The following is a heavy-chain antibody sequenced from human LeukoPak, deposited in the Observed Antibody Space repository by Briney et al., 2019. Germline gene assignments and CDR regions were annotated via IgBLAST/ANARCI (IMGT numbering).Heavy chain of an antibody. CDR3: ARPTEDDAFDI. Sequence: ASVKVSCKASGGTFSSYAISWVRQAPGQGRGWMGGIIPIFGTANYAQKFQGRVTITADKSTSTAYMELSSLRSQDTAVYYCARPTEDDAFDIWGQGTMVTVSS. V-gene: IGHV1-69*06. CDR2: IIPIFGTA. CDR1: GGTFSSYA. J-gene: IGHJ3*02.